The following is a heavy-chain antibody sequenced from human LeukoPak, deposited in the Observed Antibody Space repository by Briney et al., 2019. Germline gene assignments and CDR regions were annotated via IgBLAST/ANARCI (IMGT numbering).Heavy chain of an antibody. CDR3: TRLPGWLRDTSGY. D-gene: IGHD5-12*01. CDR2: IRSTANGYAT. Sequence: PGGSLRLSCAASGFTFSGSALHWVRQASGKGLEWVGRIRSTANGYATAYAASVKGRFTISRDDSKNTAYLQMNSLKTEDTAVYYCTRLPGWLRDTSGYWGQGTLVTVSS. V-gene: IGHV3-73*01. J-gene: IGHJ4*02. CDR1: GFTFSGSA.